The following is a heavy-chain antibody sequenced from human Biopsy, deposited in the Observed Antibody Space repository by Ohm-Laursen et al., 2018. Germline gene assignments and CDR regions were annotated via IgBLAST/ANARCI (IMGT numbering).Heavy chain of an antibody. CDR1: GFTFSSYG. Sequence: SLRLSCSAPGFTFSSYGMHWVRQAPGKGLEWVAFIWYDGFNRYYADSVRGRFTVSRDNSQNTLYLQMNSLRAEDTAIYYCAKGRVGNSGSLDIWGHGTMVTVSS. V-gene: IGHV3-33*06. J-gene: IGHJ3*02. CDR2: IWYDGFNR. D-gene: IGHD1-1*01. CDR3: AKGRVGNSGSLDI.